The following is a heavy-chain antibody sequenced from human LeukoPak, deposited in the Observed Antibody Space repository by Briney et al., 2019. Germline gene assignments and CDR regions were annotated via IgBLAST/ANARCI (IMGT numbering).Heavy chain of an antibody. V-gene: IGHV3-15*01. CDR3: STGGLLRFLEWLFSRDYFDN. D-gene: IGHD3-3*01. Sequence: GGTLRLSCAASGFTFSNAWMSWVRQAPEKGLEWVGRIKSKTDGGTTDYAAPVKDRFTISRDDSKATLYLQMNSLKTEDTAVYYCSTGGLLRFLEWLFSRDYFDNWGQGTLVTVSS. CDR1: GFTFSNAW. J-gene: IGHJ4*02. CDR2: IKSKTDGGTT.